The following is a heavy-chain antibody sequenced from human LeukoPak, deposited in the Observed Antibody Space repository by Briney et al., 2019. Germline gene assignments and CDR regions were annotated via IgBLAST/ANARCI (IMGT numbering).Heavy chain of an antibody. CDR3: AKGYDALPPYYFDY. CDR2: ISYDGSNK. D-gene: IGHD3-3*01. V-gene: IGHV3-30-3*01. Sequence: PGRSLRLSCAASGFTFSSYAMHWVRQAPGKGLEWVAVISYDGSNKYYADSVKGRFTISRDNSKNTLYLQMNSLRAEDTAVYYCAKGYDALPPYYFDYWGQGTLVTVSS. CDR1: GFTFSSYA. J-gene: IGHJ4*02.